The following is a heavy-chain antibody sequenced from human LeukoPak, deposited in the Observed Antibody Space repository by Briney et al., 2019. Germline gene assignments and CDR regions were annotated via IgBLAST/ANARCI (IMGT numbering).Heavy chain of an antibody. J-gene: IGHJ4*02. D-gene: IGHD3-10*01. CDR2: ITWDGDYS. CDR3: TKGGGSGTNEVDF. Sequence: PGGSLRLSCAASRFNFDDYAMHWVRQAPGKGLEWLSLITWDGDYSNYADSVRGRFTISRDNSENSLYLQMNSLRVEDTALYYCTKGGGSGTNEVDFWGQGTLVTVSS. CDR1: RFNFDDYA. V-gene: IGHV3-43D*03.